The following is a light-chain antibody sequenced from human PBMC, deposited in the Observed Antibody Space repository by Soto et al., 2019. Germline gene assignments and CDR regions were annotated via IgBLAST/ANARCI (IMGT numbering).Light chain of an antibody. CDR1: QSVSRY. CDR3: QQCSDWPLFT. CDR2: DAS. J-gene: IGKJ5*01. Sequence: EIVMTQSPATLSVSPGETATLSCRASQSVSRYLAWYQHRPGQAPRLLIYDASTRATGIPARFSGSGSGTEFTLAISRRQSEDVAVYSCQQCSDWPLFTFGQGTRLEIK. V-gene: IGKV3-15*01.